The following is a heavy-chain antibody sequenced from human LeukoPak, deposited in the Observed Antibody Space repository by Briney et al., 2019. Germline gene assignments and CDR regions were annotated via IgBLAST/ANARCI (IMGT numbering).Heavy chain of an antibody. CDR3: ARVYSYGRDAFDI. CDR1: GFTFSSYA. Sequence: PGGSLRLSCAASGFTFSSYAMSWVRQAPGKGLEWVSAISGSGGSTYYADSVKGRFTISRDNAKNSLYLQMNSLRAEDTAVYYCARVYSYGRDAFDIWGQGTMVTVSS. V-gene: IGHV3-23*01. D-gene: IGHD5-18*01. J-gene: IGHJ3*02. CDR2: ISGSGGST.